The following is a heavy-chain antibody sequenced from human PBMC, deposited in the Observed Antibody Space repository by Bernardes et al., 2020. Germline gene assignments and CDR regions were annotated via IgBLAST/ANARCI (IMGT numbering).Heavy chain of an antibody. D-gene: IGHD6-6*01. CDR1: GFSLSTSGVG. CDR3: AHVPQLAVWFDP. CDR2: LYWDDDK. V-gene: IGHV2-5*02. Sequence: SGPTLLQPTQTLTLTCPFSGFSLSTSGVGVGWIRQPPGKALEWLSLLYWDDDKRYSPSLKSRLTITKDTSKNQVVLTMTNMDPVDTATYYCAHVPQLAVWFDPWGQGTLVTVSS. J-gene: IGHJ5*02.